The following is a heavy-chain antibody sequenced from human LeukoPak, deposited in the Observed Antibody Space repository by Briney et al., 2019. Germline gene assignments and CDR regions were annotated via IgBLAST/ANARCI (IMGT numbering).Heavy chain of an antibody. D-gene: IGHD2-2*01. CDR3: ARWGCSSISCFSRY. Sequence: VASVKVSCKASGYTFTSYYMHWVRQATGQGLEWMGWMNPNSGNTGYAQKFQGRVTMTRNTSISTAYMELSSLRSEDTAVYYCARWGCSSISCFSRYWGQGTLVTVSS. CDR2: MNPNSGNT. J-gene: IGHJ4*02. V-gene: IGHV1-8*02. CDR1: GYTFTSYY.